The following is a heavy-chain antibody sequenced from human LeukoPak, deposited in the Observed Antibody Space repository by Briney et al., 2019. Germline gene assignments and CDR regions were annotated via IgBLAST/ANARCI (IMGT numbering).Heavy chain of an antibody. CDR2: INHSGGT. V-gene: IGHV4-34*01. D-gene: IGHD2-2*01. CDR1: GGSFSGFR. CDR3: ALELVVPAALERLNAFDI. Sequence: SETLSLTCAVSGGSFSGFRWHWIRQPPGKGPEWIGEINHSGGTTYNPSLKSRVTISVDTSKIQFSLDLTSVTAADTAVYYCALELVVPAALERLNAFDIWGHGTMVTVSS. J-gene: IGHJ3*02.